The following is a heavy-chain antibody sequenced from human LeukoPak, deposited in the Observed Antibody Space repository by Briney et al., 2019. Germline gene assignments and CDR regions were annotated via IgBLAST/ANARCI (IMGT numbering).Heavy chain of an antibody. D-gene: IGHD3-10*01. CDR1: GGSISSGGYY. CDR3: ARSPRTYYYGSGSTTFDY. V-gene: IGHV4-31*03. J-gene: IGHJ4*02. Sequence: SETLSLTCTVSGGSISSGGYYWSWIRQHPGKGLEWIGYTYYSGSTYYNPSLKSRVTISVDTSKNQFSLKLSSVTAAGTAVYYCARSPRTYYYGSGSTTFDYWGQGTLVTVSS. CDR2: TYYSGST.